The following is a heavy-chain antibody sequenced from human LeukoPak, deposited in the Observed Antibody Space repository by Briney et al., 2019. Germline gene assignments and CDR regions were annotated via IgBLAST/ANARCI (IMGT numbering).Heavy chain of an antibody. J-gene: IGHJ6*03. CDR3: ARGDTVVTPIVYMDV. CDR1: GFTFSSYS. CDR2: ISSSGSTI. Sequence: GGSLRLSCEASGFTFSSYSMNWVRQAPGKGLEWVSYISSSGSTIYYADSVKGRFTISRDNAKNSLYLQMNSLRAEDTAVYYCARGDTVVTPIVYMDVWGKGTTVTISS. D-gene: IGHD4-23*01. V-gene: IGHV3-48*04.